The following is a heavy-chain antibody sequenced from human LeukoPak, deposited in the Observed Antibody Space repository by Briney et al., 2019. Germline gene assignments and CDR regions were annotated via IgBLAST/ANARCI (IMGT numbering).Heavy chain of an antibody. CDR1: GYTFTSYY. V-gene: IGHV1-46*01. D-gene: IGHD3-3*01. CDR2: ISPSGGST. Sequence: ASVKVSCKASGYTFTSYYMHWVRQAPGQGLEFMGIISPSGGSTSYAQKFQGRVTMTRDTSTSTVYMELSSLRSEDTAVYYCARDFGPVDGTIFGVVISAYGMDVWGQGTTVTVSS. J-gene: IGHJ6*02. CDR3: ARDFGPVDGTIFGVVISAYGMDV.